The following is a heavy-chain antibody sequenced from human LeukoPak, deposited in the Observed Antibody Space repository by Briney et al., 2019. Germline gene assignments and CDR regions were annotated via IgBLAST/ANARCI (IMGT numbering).Heavy chain of an antibody. CDR1: GGSISSGDYY. J-gene: IGHJ4*02. CDR3: ARAEWAAVDY. D-gene: IGHD1-14*01. CDR2: IYHSGST. Sequence: SETLSLTSTVSGGSISSGDYYWSWIRQPPGKGLEWIGYIYHSGSTYYNPSLKSRVTISVDTSKNQFSLKLSSVTAADTAVYYCARAEWAAVDYWGQGTLVTVSS. V-gene: IGHV4-30-4*08.